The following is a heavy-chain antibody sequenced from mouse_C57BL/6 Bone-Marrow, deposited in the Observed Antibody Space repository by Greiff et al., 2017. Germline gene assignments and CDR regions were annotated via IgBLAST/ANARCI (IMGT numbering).Heavy chain of an antibody. V-gene: IGHV1-50*01. CDR2: LDPSDSYT. J-gene: IGHJ2*01. CDR3: ARRDYGLYCDY. Sequence: QVQLQQPGAELVKPGASVKLSCKASGYTFTSYWMQWVKPRPGQGLEWIGELDPSDSYTNYNQKFKGKATLTVDTSSSTAYMQLSSLTSEDSAVYYCARRDYGLYCDYWGQGTTLTVSS. CDR1: GYTFTSYW. D-gene: IGHD1-1*01.